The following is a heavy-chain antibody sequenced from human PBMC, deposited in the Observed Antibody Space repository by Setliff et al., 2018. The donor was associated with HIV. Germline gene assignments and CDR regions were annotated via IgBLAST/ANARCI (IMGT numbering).Heavy chain of an antibody. D-gene: IGHD1-26*01. CDR1: GGSLTGYF. CDR3: ARGVPLLPPRN. Sequence: SETLSLTCAVYGGSLTGYFWTWIRQSPGKGLEWVGQVNRDGGAHYNPSLKSRVTISGDTSKNQFFLNLTSVTAADTAVYYCARGVPLLPPRNWGQGALVTVSS. J-gene: IGHJ4*02. CDR2: VNRDGGA. V-gene: IGHV4-34*01.